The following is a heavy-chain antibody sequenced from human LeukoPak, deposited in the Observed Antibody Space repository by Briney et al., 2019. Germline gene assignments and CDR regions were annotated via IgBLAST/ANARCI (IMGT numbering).Heavy chain of an antibody. CDR2: ISSNGGST. D-gene: IGHD5-12*01. V-gene: IGHV3-64*01. CDR1: GFTFSSYA. CDR3: ARAGSNGYDSHSDY. J-gene: IGHJ4*02. Sequence: AGGSLRLSCAASGFTFSSYAMHWVRQAPGKGLEYVSAISSNGGSTYYANSVKGRFTISRDNSKNTLYLQMGSLRAEDMAVYYCARAGSNGYDSHSDYWGQGTLVTVSS.